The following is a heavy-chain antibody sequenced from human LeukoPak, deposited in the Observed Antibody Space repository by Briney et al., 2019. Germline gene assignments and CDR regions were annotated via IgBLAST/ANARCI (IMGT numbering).Heavy chain of an antibody. CDR2: IYPGDSDT. V-gene: IGHV5-51*01. Sequence: GESLKISCKASEYSFTSYWIGWVRQMPGKGLEWMGIIYPGDSDTGYSPSFQGQVTISADKSISTAYLQWSSLKASDTAMYYCARRDYVGGPNWFDPWGQGTLVTVSS. D-gene: IGHD3-16*01. CDR1: EYSFTSYW. J-gene: IGHJ5*02. CDR3: ARRDYVGGPNWFDP.